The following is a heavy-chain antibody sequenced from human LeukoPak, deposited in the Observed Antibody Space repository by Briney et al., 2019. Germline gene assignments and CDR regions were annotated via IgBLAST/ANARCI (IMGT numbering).Heavy chain of an antibody. CDR2: IYSGGST. Sequence: GGSLRLSCAAPGFTVSSNYMSWVRQAPGKGLEWVSVIYSGGSTYYADSVKGRFTISRDNSKNTLYLQMNSLRAEDTAVYYCARSSGEQPPFDPWGQGTLVTVSS. V-gene: IGHV3-66*01. CDR1: GFTVSSNY. CDR3: ARSSGEQPPFDP. D-gene: IGHD1-26*01. J-gene: IGHJ5*02.